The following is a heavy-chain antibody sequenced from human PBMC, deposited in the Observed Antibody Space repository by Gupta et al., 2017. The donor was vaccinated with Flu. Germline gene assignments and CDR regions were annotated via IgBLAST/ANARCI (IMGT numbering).Heavy chain of an antibody. V-gene: IGHV1-18*01. CDR1: GYTFTNYG. D-gene: IGHD6-19*01. Sequence: QIQLVQSGAEVKKPGASVKVSCKASGYTFTNYGIHWVRQAPGQGPEWMGWISAYKGNTNYAQKFQGRVTMTTDTSTTTAYMEGRSLTSYDTAVYYCATEGIGPVAGRGTPDYWGQGTLVTVSS. CDR2: ISAYKGNT. J-gene: IGHJ4*02. CDR3: ATEGIGPVAGRGTPDY.